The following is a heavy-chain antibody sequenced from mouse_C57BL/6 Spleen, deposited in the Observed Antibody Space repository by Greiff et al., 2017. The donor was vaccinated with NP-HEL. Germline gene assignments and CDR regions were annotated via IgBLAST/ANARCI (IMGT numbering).Heavy chain of an antibody. CDR2: VNPSNGGT. D-gene: IGHD1-1*01. J-gene: IGHJ2*01. CDR3: AREGYYFGSYFDY. V-gene: IGHV1-53*01. Sequence: QVQLKQSGTELVKPGASVKLSCKASGYTFTSYWMHWVKQRPGQGLEWIGNVNPSNGGTNYNQKFKSKATLTVDKSSSTAYMQLSSLTSEDSAVYYCAREGYYFGSYFDYWGQGTTLTVSS. CDR1: GYTFTSYW.